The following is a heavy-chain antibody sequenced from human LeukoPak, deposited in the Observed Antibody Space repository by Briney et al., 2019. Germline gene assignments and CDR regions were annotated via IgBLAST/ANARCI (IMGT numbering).Heavy chain of an antibody. CDR1: GFTFSSYS. Sequence: GGSLRLSCAASGFTFSSYSMNWVRQAPGKGLEWVSSISSSSSYIYYADSVKGRFTISRDNAKNSLYLQMNSLRAEDTVVYYCARGRRIAAAGLYYFDYWGQGTLVTVSS. V-gene: IGHV3-21*01. J-gene: IGHJ4*02. CDR3: ARGRRIAAAGLYYFDY. CDR2: ISSSSSYI. D-gene: IGHD6-13*01.